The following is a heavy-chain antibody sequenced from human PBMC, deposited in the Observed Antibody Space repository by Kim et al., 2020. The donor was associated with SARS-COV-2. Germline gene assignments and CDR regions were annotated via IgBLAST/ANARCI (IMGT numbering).Heavy chain of an antibody. Sequence: VKGRFTISRDNSKNTLYLQMNSLRAEDTAVYYCAKSQYTYQPLLYGGDDYWGQGTLVTVSS. CDR3: AKSQYTYQPLLYGGDDY. V-gene: IGHV3-23*01. D-gene: IGHD2-2*02. J-gene: IGHJ4*02.